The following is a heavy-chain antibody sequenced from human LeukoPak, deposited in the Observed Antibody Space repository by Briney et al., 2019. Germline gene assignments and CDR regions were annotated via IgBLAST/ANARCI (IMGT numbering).Heavy chain of an antibody. CDR3: ASECSSSSGAFDI. J-gene: IGHJ3*02. D-gene: IGHD6-6*01. CDR1: GGSMTTYY. Sequence: SETLSLTCSVSGGSMTTYYWGWVRQPPMKALEFIGFVYFSGSTYYNPSLESRVTISVDRSKNQFSLKLSSVTAADTAVYYCASECSSSSGAFDIWAKGQWSPSPQ. CDR2: VYFSGST. V-gene: IGHV4-59*12.